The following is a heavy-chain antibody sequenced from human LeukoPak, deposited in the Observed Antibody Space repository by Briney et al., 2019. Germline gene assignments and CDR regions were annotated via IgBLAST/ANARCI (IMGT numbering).Heavy chain of an antibody. CDR2: IYYSGST. D-gene: IGHD1-26*01. V-gene: IGHV4-59*01. Sequence: SETLSLTCTVSGGSISGYYWSWIRQPPGKGLEWIGYIYYSGSTNYNPSLKSRVTISVDTSKNQFSLKLSSVTAADTAVYYCAREYSGRKKTYHFDYWGQGTLVTVSS. J-gene: IGHJ4*02. CDR3: AREYSGRKKTYHFDY. CDR1: GGSISGYY.